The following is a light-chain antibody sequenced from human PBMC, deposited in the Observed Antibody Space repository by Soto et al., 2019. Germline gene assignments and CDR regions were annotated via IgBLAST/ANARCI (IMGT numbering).Light chain of an antibody. CDR2: DAS. CDR1: QSVSSY. Sequence: EIVWTQSPATLSLSPGERATLSCRASQSVSSYLAWYQQKPGQAPSILIYDASNRATGIPARFSGSGSGTDFTLTISRLQSEDFAVYYCQQYNNWPRTFGQGTKVDIK. CDR3: QQYNNWPRT. J-gene: IGKJ1*01. V-gene: IGKV3-11*01.